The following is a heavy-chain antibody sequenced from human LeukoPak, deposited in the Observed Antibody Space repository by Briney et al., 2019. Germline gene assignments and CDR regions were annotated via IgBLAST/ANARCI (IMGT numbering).Heavy chain of an antibody. J-gene: IGHJ4*02. CDR1: GFTFSSYG. CDR2: IPYDGSNK. CDR3: AKWNYYDSSGYD. Sequence: GGSLRLSCAASGFTFSSYGMHWVRQAPGKGLEWVAVIPYDGSNKYYADSVKGRFTISRDNSKNTLYLQMNSLRAEDTAVYYCAKWNYYDSSGYDWGQGTLVTVSS. D-gene: IGHD3-22*01. V-gene: IGHV3-30*18.